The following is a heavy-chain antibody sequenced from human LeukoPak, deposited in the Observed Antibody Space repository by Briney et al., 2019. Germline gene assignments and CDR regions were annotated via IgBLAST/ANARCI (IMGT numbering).Heavy chain of an antibody. CDR2: INHSGST. Sequence: PSETLSLTCAVYGGSFSGYYWSWIRQPPGKGLEWIGEINHSGSTNYNPSLKSRVTISVDKSKNQFSLKLSSVTAADTAVYYCARGGLHAFDYWGQGTLVTVSS. CDR3: ARGGLHAFDY. J-gene: IGHJ4*02. CDR1: GGSFSGYY. V-gene: IGHV4-34*01.